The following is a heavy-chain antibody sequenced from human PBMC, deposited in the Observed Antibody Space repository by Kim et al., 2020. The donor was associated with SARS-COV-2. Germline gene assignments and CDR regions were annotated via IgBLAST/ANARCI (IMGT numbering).Heavy chain of an antibody. D-gene: IGHD4-17*01. J-gene: IGHJ4*02. CDR3: AREFGDYVFVRGVMY. V-gene: IGHV3-30*04. Sequence: GGSLRLSCAASGFTFSSYAMHWVRQAPGKGLEWVAVISYDGSNKYYADSVKGRFTISRDNSKNTLYLQMNSLRAEDTAVYYCAREFGDYVFVRGVMYWGQGTLVTVSS. CDR2: ISYDGSNK. CDR1: GFTFSSYA.